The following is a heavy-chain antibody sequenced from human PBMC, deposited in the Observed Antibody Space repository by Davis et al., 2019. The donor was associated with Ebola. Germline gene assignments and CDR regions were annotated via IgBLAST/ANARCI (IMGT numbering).Heavy chain of an antibody. CDR2: SHYSGST. CDR3: ARVVRFGELLIPTSERYHYYYYGMDV. D-gene: IGHD3-10*01. J-gene: IGHJ6*02. Sequence: SETLSLTCTVSGVSITSYYWSWVRQPPGKRLEWIGYSHYSGSTNYNPSLKSRVTISTDTSRSQFSLTLSSVTAADTAVYYCARVVRFGELLIPTSERYHYYYYGMDVWGQGTTVTVSS. CDR1: GVSITSYY. V-gene: IGHV4-59*01.